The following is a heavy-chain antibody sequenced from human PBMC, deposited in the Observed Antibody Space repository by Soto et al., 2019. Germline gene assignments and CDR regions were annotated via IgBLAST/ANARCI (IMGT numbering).Heavy chain of an antibody. D-gene: IGHD6-19*01. Sequence: GGSLRLSCAASGFTFSSYAMSWVRQAPGKGLEWVSAISGSGGSTYYADSVKGRFTISRDNSKNTLYLQMNSLRAEDTAVYYCASLPGIAVAGPLDYWGQGTLVTVSS. CDR2: ISGSGGST. CDR1: GFTFSSYA. CDR3: ASLPGIAVAGPLDY. J-gene: IGHJ4*02. V-gene: IGHV3-23*01.